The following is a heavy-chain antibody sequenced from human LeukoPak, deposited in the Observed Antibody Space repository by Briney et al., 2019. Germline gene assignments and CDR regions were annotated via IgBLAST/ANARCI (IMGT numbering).Heavy chain of an antibody. CDR1: GYTLTGYY. CDR2: INPNSGGT. Sequence: ASVKVSCKASGYTLTGYYMHWVRQAPGQGLEWMGWINPNSGGTNYAQKFQGRVTMTRDTSISTAYMELSRLRSDDTAVYYCARYNWNYYYYYMDVWGKGTTVTVSS. J-gene: IGHJ6*03. CDR3: ARYNWNYYYYYMDV. V-gene: IGHV1-2*02. D-gene: IGHD1-20*01.